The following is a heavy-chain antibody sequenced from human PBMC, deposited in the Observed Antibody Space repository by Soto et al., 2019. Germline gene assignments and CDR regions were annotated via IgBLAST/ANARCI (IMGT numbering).Heavy chain of an antibody. CDR1: GGSISSGGYS. CDR3: ASMRGGSDSCGYDY. D-gene: IGHD3-22*01. J-gene: IGHJ4*02. CDR2: IYHSGST. Sequence: QLQLQESGSGLVKPSQTLSVTCAVSGGSISSGGYSWSWIRRPPGKGLEWIGYIYHSGSTYYNPSLKSRVAISVDRSKNQFSLKLSSVTAADTAVYYCASMRGGSDSCGYDYWGQGTLVTVSS. V-gene: IGHV4-30-2*01.